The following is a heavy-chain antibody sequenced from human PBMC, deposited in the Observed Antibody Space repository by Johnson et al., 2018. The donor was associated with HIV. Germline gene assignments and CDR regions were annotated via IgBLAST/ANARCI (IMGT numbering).Heavy chain of an antibody. D-gene: IGHD3-22*01. Sequence: QVQLVESGGGLVQPGGSLKLSCAASGVAFSGYTMHWVRQVPGKGLVWVAVISYTGGRIDSAGSVKGRFTVSRDNPENKVYLQMNSLRAEDTTVYLCARRGSHYYDSHGHLTETGFDLWGQGTAVTFSS. CDR1: GVAFSGYT. CDR3: ARRGSHYYDSHGHLTETGFDL. CDR2: ISYTGGRI. J-gene: IGHJ3*01. V-gene: IGHV3-30-3*01.